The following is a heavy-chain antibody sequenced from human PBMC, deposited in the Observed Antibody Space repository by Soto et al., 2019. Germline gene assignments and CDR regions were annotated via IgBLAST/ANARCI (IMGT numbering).Heavy chain of an antibody. Sequence: QLQLQESGSGLVKPSETLSLTCTVSGGSISGGVYSWSWIRQAPGKGLEWIGYIYDTGRTYYNPPLKSRVTISVDRSKNQFSLNLSYVTAADTAVYYCARSVDFWSGSSPYYFDYWFQGTLVTVSS. V-gene: IGHV4-30-2*01. CDR2: IYDTGRT. CDR3: ARSVDFWSGSSPYYFDY. J-gene: IGHJ4*02. D-gene: IGHD3-3*01. CDR1: GGSISGGVYS.